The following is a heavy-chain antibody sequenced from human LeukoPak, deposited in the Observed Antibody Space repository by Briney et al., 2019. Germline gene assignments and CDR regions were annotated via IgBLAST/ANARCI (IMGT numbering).Heavy chain of an antibody. Sequence: ASVKVSCKASGYTFTSYGISWVRQAPEQGLEWMGWISAYNGNTNYAQKLQGRVTMTTDTSTSTAYMELRSLRSDDTAVYYCAREFRGYSSGWYYYYYYYGMDVWGQGTTVTVSS. CDR1: GYTFTSYG. CDR3: AREFRGYSSGWYYYYYYYGMDV. V-gene: IGHV1-18*01. J-gene: IGHJ6*02. D-gene: IGHD6-19*01. CDR2: ISAYNGNT.